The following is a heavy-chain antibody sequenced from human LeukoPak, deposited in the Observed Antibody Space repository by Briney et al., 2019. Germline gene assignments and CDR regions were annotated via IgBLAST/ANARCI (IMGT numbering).Heavy chain of an antibody. J-gene: IGHJ6*03. D-gene: IGHD3-9*01. CDR2: ITYDGSNK. V-gene: IGHV3-30*04. CDR1: RFTLSNYA. Sequence: PGGSLRLSCAASRFTLSNYAMHWVRQAPGKGLEWVAIITYDGSNKDYADVVKGRFTISRDNSKNTLYLQMNSLRAEDTALYYCARDGYFGSDSVTGAGALGDYYMDVWGKGTTVTVSS. CDR3: ARDGYFGSDSVTGAGALGDYYMDV.